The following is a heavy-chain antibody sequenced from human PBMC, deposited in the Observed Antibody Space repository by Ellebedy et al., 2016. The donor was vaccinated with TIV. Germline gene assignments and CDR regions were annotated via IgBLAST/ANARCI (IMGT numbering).Heavy chain of an antibody. D-gene: IGHD3-10*01. V-gene: IGHV3-74*01. CDR3: ATEQAGGSGIDY. Sequence: LSLTCAASGFTFSNYWMHWVRQAPGKGLVWVSQINIDGSGTNYADSVKGRFSISRDNAKSTLYLQMNTLRAEDTAVYYCATEQAGGSGIDYWGQGTLVTVSS. CDR2: INIDGSGT. J-gene: IGHJ4*02. CDR1: GFTFSNYW.